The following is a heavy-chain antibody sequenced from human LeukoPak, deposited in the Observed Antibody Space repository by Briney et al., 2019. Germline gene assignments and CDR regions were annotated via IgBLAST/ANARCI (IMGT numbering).Heavy chain of an antibody. J-gene: IGHJ4*02. CDR2: ITGSSDTI. D-gene: IGHD3-22*01. CDR3: AKDSHDSSGYSYYFDS. Sequence: GGSLRLSCAASGFTFSDYSMNWVRQAPGKGLEWVSWITGSSDTIFYADSVKGRFTISRDNSNNTLYLQMNSLRAEDTAVYYCAKDSHDSSGYSYYFDSWGQGTLVTVSS. CDR1: GFTFSDYS. V-gene: IGHV3-48*01.